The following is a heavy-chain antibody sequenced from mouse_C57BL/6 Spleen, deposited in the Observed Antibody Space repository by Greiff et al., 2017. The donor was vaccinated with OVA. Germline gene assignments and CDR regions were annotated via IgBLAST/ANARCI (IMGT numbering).Heavy chain of an antibody. Sequence: QVQLQQSGAELVRPGASVTLSCKASGYTFTDYEMHWVKQTPVHGLAWIGAIDPETGGTAYNQKFKGKAILTADKSSSTAYMELRSLTSEDSAVDYCTFYYYGSRGYFDVWGTGTTVTVSS. CDR2: IDPETGGT. J-gene: IGHJ1*03. V-gene: IGHV1-15*01. D-gene: IGHD1-1*01. CDR3: TFYYYGSRGYFDV. CDR1: GYTFTDYE.